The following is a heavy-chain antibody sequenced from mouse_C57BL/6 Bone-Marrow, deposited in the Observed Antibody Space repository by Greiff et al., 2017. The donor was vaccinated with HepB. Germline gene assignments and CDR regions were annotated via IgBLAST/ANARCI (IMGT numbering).Heavy chain of an antibody. J-gene: IGHJ2*01. CDR2: ISSGGDYI. Sequence: EVHLVESGEGLVKPGGSLKLSCAASGFTFSSYAMSWVRQTPEKRLEWVAYISSGGDYIYYADTVKGRFTISRDNARNTLYLQMSSLKSEDTAMYYCTRDGREYYFDYWGQGTTLTVSS. CDR1: GFTFSSYA. V-gene: IGHV5-9-1*02. D-gene: IGHD2-3*01. CDR3: TRDGREYYFDY.